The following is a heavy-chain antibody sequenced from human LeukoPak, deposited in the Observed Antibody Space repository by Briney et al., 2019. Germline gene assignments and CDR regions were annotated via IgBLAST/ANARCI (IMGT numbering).Heavy chain of an antibody. CDR2: INHSGST. CDR1: GGSFSGYY. V-gene: IGHV4-34*01. D-gene: IGHD5-18*01. Sequence: ETLSLTCAVYGGSFSGYYWSWIRQPPGKGLEWIGEINHSGSTNYNPSLKSRVTISVDTSKNQFSLKLSSVTAADTAVYYCARGDRYSYGFSYWGQGTLVTVSS. J-gene: IGHJ4*02. CDR3: ARGDRYSYGFSY.